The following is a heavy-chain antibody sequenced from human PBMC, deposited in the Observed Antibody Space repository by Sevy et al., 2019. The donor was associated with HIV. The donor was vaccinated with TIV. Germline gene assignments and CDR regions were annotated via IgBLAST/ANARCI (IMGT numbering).Heavy chain of an antibody. V-gene: IGHV3-66*01. J-gene: IGHJ6*02. D-gene: IGHD4-17*01. Sequence: GGSLRLSCAASGFTVSSNYMSWVRQAPGKGLEWVSVIYSGGSIYYADSVKDRFSISRDNSKNTLYFQMSSLRAEDTAVYYCARDSPMTTVVTVGYYGMDVWGQGTTVTVSS. CDR2: IYSGGSI. CDR3: ARDSPMTTVVTVGYYGMDV. CDR1: GFTVSSNY.